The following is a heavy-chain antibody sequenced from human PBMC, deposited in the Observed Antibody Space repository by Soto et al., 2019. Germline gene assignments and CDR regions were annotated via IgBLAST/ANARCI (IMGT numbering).Heavy chain of an antibody. J-gene: IGHJ4*02. D-gene: IGHD4-17*01. V-gene: IGHV3-33*01. CDR1: GFTFSSYG. Sequence: GGSLRLSCAASGFTFSSYGMHWVRQAPGKGLEWVAVIWYDGSNKYYADSVKGRFTICRDNSKNTLYLQMNSLRAEDTAVYYCARDIKEVTTVTSDGFDYWGQGTLVTVSS. CDR2: IWYDGSNK. CDR3: ARDIKEVTTVTSDGFDY.